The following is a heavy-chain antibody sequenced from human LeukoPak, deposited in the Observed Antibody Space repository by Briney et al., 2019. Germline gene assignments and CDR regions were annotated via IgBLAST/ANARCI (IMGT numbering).Heavy chain of an antibody. V-gene: IGHV1-69*13. J-gene: IGHJ4*02. D-gene: IGHD6-13*01. Sequence: SVKVSCKASGGTFSSYAISWVRQAPGQGLGGMGGIIPIFGTANYAQKFQGRVTITADESTSTAYMELSSLRSEDTAVYYCARDRDDIAAGYFDYWGQGTLVTVSS. CDR2: IIPIFGTA. CDR1: GGTFSSYA. CDR3: ARDRDDIAAGYFDY.